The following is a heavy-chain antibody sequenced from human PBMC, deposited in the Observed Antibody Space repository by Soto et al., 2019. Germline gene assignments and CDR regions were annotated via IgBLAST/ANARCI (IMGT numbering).Heavy chain of an antibody. CDR1: GGSISSSIW. J-gene: IGHJ5*02. CDR2: IYHSGST. D-gene: IGHD2-2*01. V-gene: IGHV4-4*02. CDR3: AKIVVVPAAINWFDP. Sequence: SETLSLTCAASGGSISSSIWWSWIRQPPGKGLEWIGEIYHSGSTNYNPSLKSRVTISVDKSKNQFSLKLRSVTAADTAVYYCAKIVVVPAAINWFDPWGQGTLVTVSS.